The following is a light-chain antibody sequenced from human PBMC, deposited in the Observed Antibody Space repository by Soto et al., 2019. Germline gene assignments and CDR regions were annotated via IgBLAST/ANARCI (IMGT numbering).Light chain of an antibody. V-gene: IGLV1-40*01. CDR1: SSNIGAGYD. Sequence: QAVVTQPPSVSGAPGQRVTISCTGSSSNIGAGYDVHWYQQLPGTAPKLLIYGNSNRPSGVPDRFSGSKSGTSASLAITGLQAADEADYSCQYYDSSLSGSVFGGGTKLTVL. CDR3: QYYDSSLSGSV. J-gene: IGLJ2*01. CDR2: GNS.